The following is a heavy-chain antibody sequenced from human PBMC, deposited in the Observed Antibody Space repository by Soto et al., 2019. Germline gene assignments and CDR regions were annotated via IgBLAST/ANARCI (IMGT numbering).Heavy chain of an antibody. V-gene: IGHV2-5*02. Sequence: QITLKESGPTLVKPTQTLTLTCTFSGFSLSTSGVGVGWIRQPPGKALEWLALIYWDDDKRYSPSLKSRLTITKDTXXNXVXXTMTNMDPVDTATYYCAHRAGIPVASTNYYYGMDVWGQGTTVTVSS. D-gene: IGHD6-19*01. CDR3: AHRAGIPVASTNYYYGMDV. CDR2: IYWDDDK. CDR1: GFSLSTSGVG. J-gene: IGHJ6*02.